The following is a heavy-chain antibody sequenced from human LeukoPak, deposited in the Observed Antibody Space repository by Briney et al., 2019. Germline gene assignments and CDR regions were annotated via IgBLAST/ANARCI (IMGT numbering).Heavy chain of an antibody. J-gene: IGHJ6*03. V-gene: IGHV4-59*08. CDR2: IYYSGRT. CDR3: ARLEVYGSGSPPYYYMDV. Sequence: RASETLSLTCTVSGGSISSYYWSWIRQPPGKGLEWIGYIYYSGRTNYNPSLKSRVTISVDTSKNQFSLKLSSVTAADTAVYYCARLEVYGSGSPPYYYMDVWGKGTTVTVSS. D-gene: IGHD3-10*01. CDR1: GGSISSYY.